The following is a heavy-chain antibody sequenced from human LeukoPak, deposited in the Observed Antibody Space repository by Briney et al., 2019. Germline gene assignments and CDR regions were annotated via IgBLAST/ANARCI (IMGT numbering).Heavy chain of an antibody. CDR3: AAAHGGHDCDAAFNY. J-gene: IGHJ4*01. V-gene: IGHV3-64*01. Sequence: GGSLRLSCAASGFTFSRYALHWVRQAPGKGLEYVSSIRTNGGSTYYANSVKGRFTISRDNSKNRLFLQLGSLRAEDMAVNYCAAAHGGHDCDAAFNYSGPGTPVTASS. CDR1: GFTFSRYA. CDR2: IRTNGGST. D-gene: IGHD5-12*01.